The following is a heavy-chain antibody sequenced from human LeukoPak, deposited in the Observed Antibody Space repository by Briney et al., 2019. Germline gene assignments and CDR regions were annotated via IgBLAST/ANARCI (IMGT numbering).Heavy chain of an antibody. Sequence: GGSLRLSCAASGFTFSSYSMNWVRQAPGKGLEWISSISSSSSYIYYADSVKGRFTISRDNAKNSLYLQMNSLRAEDTAVYYCAREYYGSGSYYNVGYWGQGTLVTVSS. CDR2: ISSSSSYI. CDR1: GFTFSSYS. CDR3: AREYYGSGSYYNVGY. V-gene: IGHV3-21*01. D-gene: IGHD3-10*01. J-gene: IGHJ4*02.